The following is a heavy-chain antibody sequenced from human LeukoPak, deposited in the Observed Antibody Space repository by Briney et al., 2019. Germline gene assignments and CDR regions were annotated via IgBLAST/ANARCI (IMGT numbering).Heavy chain of an antibody. V-gene: IGHV1-46*01. CDR3: ARGSGYSSGWYNAFDI. D-gene: IGHD6-19*01. CDR2: INPSGGST. J-gene: IGHJ3*02. Sequence: ASVKVSCKASGYTFTSYYMHWVRQAPGQGLEWMGIINPSGGSTSYAQKFQGRVTMTRDTSTSTVYMELGSLRSEDTAVYYCARGSGYSSGWYNAFDIWGQGTMVTVSS. CDR1: GYTFTSYY.